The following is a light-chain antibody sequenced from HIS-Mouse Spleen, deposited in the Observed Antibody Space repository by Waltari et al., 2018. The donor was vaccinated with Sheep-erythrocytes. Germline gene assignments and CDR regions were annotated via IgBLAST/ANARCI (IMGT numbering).Light chain of an antibody. CDR2: YDD. Sequence: QSVLTQPPSVSEAPRQRVTIPCSGRSSNIGNHAVNWYQQLPGKAPKLLIYYDDLLPSGVSDRFSGSKSGTSASLAISGLQSEDEADYYCAAWDDSLNGVVFGGGTKLTVL. V-gene: IGLV1-36*01. CDR3: AAWDDSLNGVV. J-gene: IGLJ2*01. CDR1: SSNIGNHA.